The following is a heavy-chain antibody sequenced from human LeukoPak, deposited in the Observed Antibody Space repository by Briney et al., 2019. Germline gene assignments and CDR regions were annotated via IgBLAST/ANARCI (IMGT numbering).Heavy chain of an antibody. CDR1: GGSISSRTYY. J-gene: IGHJ5*02. V-gene: IGHV4-39*07. CDR2: FYYSGTT. CDR3: ARDMIYVWGSYRSNWFDP. D-gene: IGHD3-16*02. Sequence: PSETLSLTCTVSGGSISSRTYYWGWIRQPPGKGLEWIGSFYYSGTTYYNPSLKSRVTISVDTSKNQFSLKLSSVTAADTAVYYCARDMIYVWGSYRSNWFDPWGQGTLVTVSS.